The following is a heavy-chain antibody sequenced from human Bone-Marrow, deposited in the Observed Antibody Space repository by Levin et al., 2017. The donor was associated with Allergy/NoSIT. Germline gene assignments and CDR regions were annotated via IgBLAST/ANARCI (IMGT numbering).Heavy chain of an antibody. CDR2: ISHDGSNK. J-gene: IGHJ6*01. Sequence: LSLTCAASGFTFSGYAMHWVRHTPGKGLEWVALISHDGSNKYYIDSVKGRFTISRDNSKNTLYLQMNSLRPEDTAVYYCSMLPGYSSSRGFGHYNGMDVWGQGTTVTVSS. D-gene: IGHD3-22*01. V-gene: IGHV3-30*04. CDR3: SMLPGYSSSRGFGHYNGMDV. CDR1: GFTFSGYA.